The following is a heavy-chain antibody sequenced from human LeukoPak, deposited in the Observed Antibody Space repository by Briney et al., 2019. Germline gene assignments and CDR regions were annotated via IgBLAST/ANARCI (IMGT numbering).Heavy chain of an antibody. J-gene: IGHJ6*02. V-gene: IGHV4-59*01. D-gene: IGHD2-15*01. CDR1: GGSISSYY. CDR2: IYYSGDS. CDR3: ARDGCSGGSCYEAGYYYYHYAMDV. Sequence: SETLSLTCTVSGGSISSYYWSWIRQPPGKGLEWIGYIYYSGDSNYNPSLKSRVTISVDTSKNQFYLRLRSVTAADTAVYYCARDGCSGGSCYEAGYYYYHYAMDVWGQGTTVTVSS.